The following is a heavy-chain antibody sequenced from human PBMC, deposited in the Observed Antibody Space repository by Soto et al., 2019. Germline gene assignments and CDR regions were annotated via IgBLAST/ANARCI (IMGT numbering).Heavy chain of an antibody. V-gene: IGHV1-69*01. Sequence: QVQLVQSGAEVKKPGSSVKVSCKASGGSFRNYAITWVRQAPGQGLEWVGGMIPLFGTANYAQKFRGRVTITADASTSTAYMELSSLRSEDTAMYYCARASTYHSDSSPFPLGENWFDPWGQGTLVTVSS. CDR2: MIPLFGTA. D-gene: IGHD3-22*01. J-gene: IGHJ5*02. CDR3: ARASTYHSDSSPFPLGENWFDP. CDR1: GGSFRNYA.